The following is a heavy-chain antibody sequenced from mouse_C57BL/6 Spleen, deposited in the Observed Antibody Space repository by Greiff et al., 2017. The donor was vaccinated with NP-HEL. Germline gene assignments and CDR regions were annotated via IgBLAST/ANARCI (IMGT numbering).Heavy chain of an antibody. D-gene: IGHD4-1*01. CDR3: TRDTGTGYFDV. V-gene: IGHV5-9-1*02. CDR2: ISSGGDYI. J-gene: IGHJ1*03. Sequence: EVKLMESGEGLVKPGGSLKLSCAASGFTFSSYAMSWVRQTPEKRLEWVAYISSGGDYIYYADTVKGRFTISRDNARNTLYLQMSSLKSEDTAMYYCTRDTGTGYFDVWGTGTTVTVCS. CDR1: GFTFSSYA.